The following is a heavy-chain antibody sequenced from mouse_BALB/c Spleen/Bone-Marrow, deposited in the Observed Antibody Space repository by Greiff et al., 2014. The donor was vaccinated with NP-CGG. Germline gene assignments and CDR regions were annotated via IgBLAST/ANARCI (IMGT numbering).Heavy chain of an antibody. CDR3: ARSWVNYFDY. D-gene: IGHD2-1*01. CDR1: GYSFTGYN. CDR2: IDPYSGGT. Sequence: EVQLQQSGPELEKPGASVKISCKASGYSFTGYNMNWVKQSNGKSLEWIGNIDPYSGGTSYNQKFKGKATLTVDESSSTAYMQLKSLTSEDSAVYYCARSWVNYFDYWGQGTTLTVSS. J-gene: IGHJ2*01. V-gene: IGHV1-39*01.